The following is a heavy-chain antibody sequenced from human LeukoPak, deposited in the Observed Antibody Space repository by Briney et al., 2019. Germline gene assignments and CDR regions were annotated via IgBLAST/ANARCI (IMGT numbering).Heavy chain of an antibody. V-gene: IGHV3-30*02. CDR1: GFTFSSYG. Sequence: EGSLRLSCAASGFTFSSYGMHWVRQAPGKGLEWVAFIRYDGSNKYYADSVKGRFTISRDNSKNTLYLQMNSLRAEDTAVYYCAQAGYCSGGSCYPDAFDIWGQGTMVTVSS. D-gene: IGHD2-15*01. CDR2: IRYDGSNK. J-gene: IGHJ3*02. CDR3: AQAGYCSGGSCYPDAFDI.